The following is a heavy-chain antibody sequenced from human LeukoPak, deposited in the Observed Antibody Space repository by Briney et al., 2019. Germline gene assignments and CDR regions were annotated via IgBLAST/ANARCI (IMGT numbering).Heavy chain of an antibody. J-gene: IGHJ4*02. D-gene: IGHD1-26*01. Sequence: GGSLRLSCAASGFTFSSYAMSWVRQAPGKGLEWVSAISGSGGSTYYADSVKGRFTISRDNSKNTLYLQMNSLRAEDTAVYYCANDRVGARFFDYWGQGTLVTVSS. CDR1: GFTFSSYA. CDR2: ISGSGGST. V-gene: IGHV3-23*01. CDR3: ANDRVGARFFDY.